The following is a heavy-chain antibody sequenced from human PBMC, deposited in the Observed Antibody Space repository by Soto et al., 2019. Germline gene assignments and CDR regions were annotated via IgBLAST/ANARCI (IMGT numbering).Heavy chain of an antibody. J-gene: IGHJ5*02. CDR1: GYTFASCG. CDR3: ARGKTIRGIAVAGVNWFDP. Sequence: GASVKVSCKASGYTFASCGMRWVRQAPGQRLEWMGWINAGNGNTKYSQKFQGRVTITRDTSASTAYMELSSLRSEDTAVYYCARGKTIRGIAVAGVNWFDPWGQGTLVTVSS. D-gene: IGHD6-19*01. CDR2: INAGNGNT. V-gene: IGHV1-3*01.